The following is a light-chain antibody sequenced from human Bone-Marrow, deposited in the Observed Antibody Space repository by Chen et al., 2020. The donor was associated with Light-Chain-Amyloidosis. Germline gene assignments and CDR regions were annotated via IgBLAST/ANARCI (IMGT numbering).Light chain of an antibody. J-gene: IGLJ2*01. CDR1: DLQTKY. CDR3: QSADSSGTYEVI. Sequence: YELPQPPPVSVSPGQTARITCPGADLQTKYAYWYQQKPGQAPLLVIHRDTERPSGISERFSGSSSGTTATLTISGVQAEDEADYHCQSADSSGTYEVIFGGGTKLTVL. V-gene: IGLV3-25*03. CDR2: RDT.